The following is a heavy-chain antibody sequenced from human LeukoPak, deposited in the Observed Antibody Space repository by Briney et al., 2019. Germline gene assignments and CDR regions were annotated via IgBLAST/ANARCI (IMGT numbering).Heavy chain of an antibody. J-gene: IGHJ4*02. CDR3: AKAGEMGGYSYGSRGYYFDY. D-gene: IGHD5-18*01. CDR1: GFTFSSYA. CDR2: ISGSGGST. V-gene: IGHV3-23*01. Sequence: GGSLRLSCAASGFTFSSYAMSWVRQAPGKGLEWVSAISGSGGSTYYADSVKGRFTISRDNSKNTLYLQMNSLRAEDTAVYYCAKAGEMGGYSYGSRGYYFDYWGQGTLVTVSS.